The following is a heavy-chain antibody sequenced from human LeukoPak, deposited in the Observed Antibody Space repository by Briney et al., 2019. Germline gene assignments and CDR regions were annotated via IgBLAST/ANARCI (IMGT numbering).Heavy chain of an antibody. D-gene: IGHD6-19*01. CDR2: IYTSGST. V-gene: IGHV4-4*07. CDR1: GGSISSYY. Sequence: SETLSLTCTVSGGSISSYYWSWIRQPAGKRLEWIGRIYTSGSTNYNPSLKSRVSMSVDTSKNQFSLKLSSVTAADTAVYYCARDRGEPQWLVRDYYYYMDVWGKGTTVTVSS. J-gene: IGHJ6*03. CDR3: ARDRGEPQWLVRDYYYYMDV.